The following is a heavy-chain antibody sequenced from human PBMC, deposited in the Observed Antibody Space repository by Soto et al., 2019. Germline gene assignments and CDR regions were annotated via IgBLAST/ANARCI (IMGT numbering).Heavy chain of an antibody. CDR2: IYYSGST. J-gene: IGHJ4*02. CDR3: ARLYDYIWGSYPPAY. D-gene: IGHD3-16*02. Sequence: QLQLQESGPGLVKPSETLSLTCTVSGGSISSSSYYWGWIRQPPGKGLEWIGSIYYSGSTYYNPSLKSRVTISVDTSKNQFSLKLSSVTAADTAVYYCARLYDYIWGSYPPAYWGQGTLVTVSS. CDR1: GGSISSSSYY. V-gene: IGHV4-39*01.